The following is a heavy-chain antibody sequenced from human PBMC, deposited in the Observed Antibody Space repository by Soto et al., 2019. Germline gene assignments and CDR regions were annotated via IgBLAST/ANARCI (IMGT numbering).Heavy chain of an antibody. CDR2: ISVYTGNT. CDR3: ARGRAYCGGDCYLLDY. V-gene: IGHV1-18*01. CDR1: GYTFTAYG. Sequence: ASVKVSCKASGYTFTAYGFNWVRQAPGQGLGWMGWISVYTGNTNYAQNLQGRVTMTTDTSTRTAYMELRGLRSDDTAVYYCARGRAYCGGDCYLLDYWGQGTPVTVSS. J-gene: IGHJ4*02. D-gene: IGHD2-21*02.